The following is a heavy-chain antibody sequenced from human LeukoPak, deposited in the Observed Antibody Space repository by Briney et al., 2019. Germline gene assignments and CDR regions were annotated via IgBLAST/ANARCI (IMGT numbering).Heavy chain of an antibody. CDR1: GFTVSSYC. J-gene: IGHJ4*02. Sequence: GRSLRLSCAASGFTVSSYCMRWVRQAPGKGLEWVAVISYDGSNKYYADSVKGRFTISSDNSKNTLYLQMNSLRAEDTAVYYCAKCGNYYGSGSYLFDYWGQGTLVTVSS. V-gene: IGHV3-30*18. D-gene: IGHD3-10*01. CDR3: AKCGNYYGSGSYLFDY. CDR2: ISYDGSNK.